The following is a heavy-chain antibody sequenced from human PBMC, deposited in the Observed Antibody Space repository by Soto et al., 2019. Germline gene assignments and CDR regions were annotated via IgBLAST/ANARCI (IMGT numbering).Heavy chain of an antibody. V-gene: IGHV1-69*08. D-gene: IGHD3-16*01. Sequence: QVQLVQSGAEVKKPGSSVRVSCKASGTIFSGYTISWVRQAPGQGLEWMGRIIPILGETNSAQKFQDRVTLTADKSPNTAYMELNSLRLEDTAVYYCARGLGGRMDDWGQGTTVTVSS. CDR2: IIPILGET. J-gene: IGHJ6*02. CDR1: GTIFSGYT. CDR3: ARGLGGRMDD.